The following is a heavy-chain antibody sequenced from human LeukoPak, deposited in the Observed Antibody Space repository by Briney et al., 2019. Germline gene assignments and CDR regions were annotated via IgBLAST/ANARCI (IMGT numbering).Heavy chain of an antibody. CDR3: AKAYDYHHDY. CDR2: VSGNGGGT. Sequence: GGSLRLSCVASGFTFSRYAMSWVRQVPGKGLEWVSTVSGNGGGTYYADSVKGRFTISRDNSKNTLYLQMNSLRAEDTAVYYCAKAYDYHHDYWGQGTLVTVSS. CDR1: GFTFSRYA. V-gene: IGHV3-23*01. J-gene: IGHJ4*02. D-gene: IGHD3-16*01.